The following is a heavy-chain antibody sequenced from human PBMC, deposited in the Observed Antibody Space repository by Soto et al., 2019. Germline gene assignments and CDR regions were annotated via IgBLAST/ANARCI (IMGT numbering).Heavy chain of an antibody. CDR1: GFTFSSYA. CDR3: AKVSATYYYDSSGYFDY. D-gene: IGHD3-22*01. CDR2: ISGSGGST. V-gene: IGHV3-23*01. J-gene: IGHJ4*02. Sequence: GGSLRLSCAASGFTFSSYAMSWVRQAPGKGLEWVSAISGSGGSTYYADSVKGRFTISRDNSKNTLYLQMNSLRAEDTAVYYCAKVSATYYYDSSGYFDYWGQGTLVTVSS.